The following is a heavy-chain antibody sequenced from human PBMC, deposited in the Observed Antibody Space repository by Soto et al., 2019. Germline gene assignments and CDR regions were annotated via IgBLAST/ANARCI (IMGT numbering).Heavy chain of an antibody. CDR2: ISSSSSTI. V-gene: IGHV3-48*01. J-gene: IGHJ4*02. Sequence: EGSLRLSCAASGFTFSSYSMNWVRQAPGKGLEWVSYISSSSSTIYYADSVKGRFTISRDNAKNSLYLQMNSLRAEDTAVYYCARRDSSGWYYFDYWGQGTLVTVSS. D-gene: IGHD6-19*01. CDR3: ARRDSSGWYYFDY. CDR1: GFTFSSYS.